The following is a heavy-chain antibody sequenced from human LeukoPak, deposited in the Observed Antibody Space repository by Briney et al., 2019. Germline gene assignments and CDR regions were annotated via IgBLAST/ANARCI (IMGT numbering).Heavy chain of an antibody. Sequence: GASVKVSCKASGYTFTSYDINWVRQAPGQGLEWMGRINPNSGGTNYAQKFQGRVTMTRDTSISTAYMELSRLRSDDTAVYYCARVVRTTMIVSGADIWGQGTMVTVSS. CDR3: ARVVRTTMIVSGADI. V-gene: IGHV1-2*06. CDR2: INPNSGGT. J-gene: IGHJ3*02. CDR1: GYTFTSYD. D-gene: IGHD3-22*01.